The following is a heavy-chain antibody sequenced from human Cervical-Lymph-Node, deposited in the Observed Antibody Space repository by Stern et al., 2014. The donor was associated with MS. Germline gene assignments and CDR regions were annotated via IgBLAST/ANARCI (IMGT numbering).Heavy chain of an antibody. Sequence: QVQLVQSGAEVKKPGSSVKVSCKASGGAFSSYGISWVRQAPGQGLEWMGGIIPIFGTPNDAQKFQGRVTITADESTSTAYMELSSLRSEDTAVYSCAGLNSAYYYGMDVWGQGTTVTVSS. D-gene: IGHD1-1*01. CDR2: IIPIFGTP. CDR3: AGLNSAYYYGMDV. J-gene: IGHJ6*02. V-gene: IGHV1-69*01. CDR1: GGAFSSYG.